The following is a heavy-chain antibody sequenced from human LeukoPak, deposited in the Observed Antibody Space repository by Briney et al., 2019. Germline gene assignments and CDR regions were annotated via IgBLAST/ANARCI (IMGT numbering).Heavy chain of an antibody. D-gene: IGHD3-10*01. V-gene: IGHV1-46*01. Sequence: ASVKVSCKASGYTFTSYYMHWVRQAPGQGLEWMGIINPSGGSTSYAQKFQGRVTMTRDTSTSTVYMELSSLRSEDTAVYYCARVYGSGSYYNWPFDYWGQGTLVTVSS. CDR2: INPSGGST. J-gene: IGHJ4*02. CDR1: GYTFTSYY. CDR3: ARVYGSGSYYNWPFDY.